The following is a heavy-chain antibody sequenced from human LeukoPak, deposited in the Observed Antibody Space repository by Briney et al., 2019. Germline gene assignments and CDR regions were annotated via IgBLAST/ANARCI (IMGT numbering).Heavy chain of an antibody. CDR1: GGSISSSSYY. V-gene: IGHV4-39*01. Sequence: SETLSLTCTVSGGSISSSSYYWGWIRQPPGKGLEWIGSIYYSGSTYYNPSLKSRVTISVDTSKNQFSLKLSSVTAADTAVYYCARHRRIITIFGVVIKEGDYWGQGTLVTVSS. CDR2: IYYSGST. CDR3: ARHRRIITIFGVVIKEGDY. D-gene: IGHD3-3*01. J-gene: IGHJ4*02.